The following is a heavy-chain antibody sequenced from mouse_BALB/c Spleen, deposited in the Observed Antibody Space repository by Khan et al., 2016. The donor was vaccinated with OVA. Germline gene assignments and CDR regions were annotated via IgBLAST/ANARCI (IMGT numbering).Heavy chain of an antibody. CDR3: ARRNYFGYTFAY. D-gene: IGHD1-2*01. Sequence: QVQLKQSGAELARPGASVKLSCKASGYSFTDYYINWVKQRTGQGLEWIGEISPGSGDTYYNEKFKGKATLTAGKSSSTAYMQLRSLTSEASAVYFCARRNYFGYTFAYWGQGTLVTVSA. CDR2: ISPGSGDT. J-gene: IGHJ3*01. V-gene: IGHV1-77*01. CDR1: GYSFTDYY.